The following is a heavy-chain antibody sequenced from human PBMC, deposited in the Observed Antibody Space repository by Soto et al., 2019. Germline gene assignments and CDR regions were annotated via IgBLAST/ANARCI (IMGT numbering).Heavy chain of an antibody. D-gene: IGHD3-3*01. CDR2: IYYTGIT. J-gene: IGHJ5*02. CDR3: ARALDYDFWGGRNWFDP. CDR1: GCSISSGGYY. V-gene: IGHV4-61*08. Sequence: SETLSLTCTVSGCSISSGGYYWSWIRQHPGKGLEWIGYIYYTGITNYNPSLKRRVTISLDRSKNQFSLKLDSVTAADTAVYYCARALDYDFWGGRNWFDPWGQGTLVTVSS.